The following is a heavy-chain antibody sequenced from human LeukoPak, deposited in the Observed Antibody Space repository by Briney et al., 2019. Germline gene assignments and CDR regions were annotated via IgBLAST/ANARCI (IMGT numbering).Heavy chain of an antibody. D-gene: IGHD3-10*01. CDR2: ISSSSSYI. CDR1: GFTFSSYS. CDR3: ARDKNLWFGELPDPFYYYGMDV. J-gene: IGHJ6*04. V-gene: IGHV3-21*01. Sequence: GGSLRLSCAASGFTFSSYSMNWVRQAPGKGLEWVSSISSSSSYIYYADSVKGRFTISRDNAKNSLYLQMNSLRAEDTAVYYCARDKNLWFGELPDPFYYYGMDVWGKGTTVTVSS.